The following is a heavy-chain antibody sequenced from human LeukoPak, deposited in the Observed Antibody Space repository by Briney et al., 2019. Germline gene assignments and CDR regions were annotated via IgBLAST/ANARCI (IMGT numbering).Heavy chain of an antibody. J-gene: IGHJ4*02. CDR1: GVTFSRYI. CDR3: VRDPEALDY. Sequence: GGSLRLSCAASGVTFSRYIMNWVRQAPGKGLEWVSYITGSGSPIYYADSVKGRFTISRDNAKNSLYLQMNSLRDEDTAVYYCVRDPEALDYWGQGTLVTVSS. CDR2: ITGSGSPI. V-gene: IGHV3-48*02.